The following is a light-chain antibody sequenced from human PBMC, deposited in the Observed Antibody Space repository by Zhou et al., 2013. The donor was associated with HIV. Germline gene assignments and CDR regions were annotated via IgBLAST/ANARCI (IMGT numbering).Light chain of an antibody. J-gene: IGKJ5*01. V-gene: IGKV1-5*03. CDR3: QQYNTYPFT. Sequence: DIQMTQSPSSLSESVGERVTITCRASQSITNYVNWYQQRPGKAPKLLIYKASSLESGVPLRFSGSRSGSEFTLTISSLQPDDSATYYCQQYNTYPFTFGQGTRLEI. CDR1: QSITNY. CDR2: KAS.